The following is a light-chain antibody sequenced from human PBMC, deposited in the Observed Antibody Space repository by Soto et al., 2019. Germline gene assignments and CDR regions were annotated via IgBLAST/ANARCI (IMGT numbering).Light chain of an antibody. V-gene: IGKV1-5*03. J-gene: IGKJ2*01. Sequence: DIQMTQSPSTLSASVGDRVIITCRAIQYINTWLAWYQQKPGRAPKLLIYSSCSLESGVPSRFSGSGSGSEFTLNISSLQSDDLAAYDFQQYQGFPFTFGQRTKL. CDR2: SSC. CDR3: QQYQGFPFT. CDR1: QYINTW.